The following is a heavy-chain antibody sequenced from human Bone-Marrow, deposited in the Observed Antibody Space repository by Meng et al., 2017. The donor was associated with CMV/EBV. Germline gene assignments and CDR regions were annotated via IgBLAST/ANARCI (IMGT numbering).Heavy chain of an antibody. Sequence: GGSLRLSCAASGFTFSSYGMHWVRQAPGKGLEWVAFIRYDGSNKYYADSVKGRFTISRDNSKNTLYLQMNSLRAEDTAVYYCAKYGYYDSSGYYPFDYWGQGTLVTVSS. CDR3: AKYGYYDSSGYYPFDY. V-gene: IGHV3-30*02. D-gene: IGHD3-22*01. CDR1: GFTFSSYG. J-gene: IGHJ4*02. CDR2: IRYDGSNK.